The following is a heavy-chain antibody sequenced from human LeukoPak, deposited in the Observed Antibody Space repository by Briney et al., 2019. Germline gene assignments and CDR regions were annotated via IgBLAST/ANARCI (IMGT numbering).Heavy chain of an antibody. Sequence: ASVKVSCKASGGTFSSYAISWVRQAPGQRLEWMGGIIPIFCTANYAQKFQGRVTITTDESTSTAYMELSSLRSEDTAVYYCARDVVPGTTGPTMDVWGKGTTVTVSS. CDR2: IIPIFCTA. D-gene: IGHD1-7*01. CDR3: ARDVVPGTTGPTMDV. CDR1: GGTFSSYA. J-gene: IGHJ6*03. V-gene: IGHV1-69*05.